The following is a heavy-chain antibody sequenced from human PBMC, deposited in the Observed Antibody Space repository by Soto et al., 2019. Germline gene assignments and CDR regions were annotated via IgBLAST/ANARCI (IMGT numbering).Heavy chain of an antibody. Sequence: SETLSLTCTVSGGSISSYYWSWSRQPPGKGLEWIGYIYYSGSTNYNPSLKSRVTISVDTSKNQFSLKLSSVTAADTAVYYCARDSYDILTGYYIPFDYWSQGTLVTVS. CDR1: GGSISSYY. CDR2: IYYSGST. V-gene: IGHV4-59*01. J-gene: IGHJ4*02. CDR3: ARDSYDILTGYYIPFDY. D-gene: IGHD3-9*01.